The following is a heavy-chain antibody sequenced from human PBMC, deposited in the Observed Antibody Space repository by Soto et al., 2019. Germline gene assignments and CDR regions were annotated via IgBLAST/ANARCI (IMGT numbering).Heavy chain of an antibody. J-gene: IGHJ5*02. D-gene: IGHD6-13*01. V-gene: IGHV3-33*01. Sequence: LSLSCAASGFTFSSYGMHWVRQAPGKGLAWVAVIWYDGSNKYYADSVKGGFTISSDNSKNTLYLQMNSLRAEDTAVYYCARGRPGQQRRGGWFDPWGQGTLVTVSS. CDR2: IWYDGSNK. CDR3: ARGRPGQQRRGGWFDP. CDR1: GFTFSSYG.